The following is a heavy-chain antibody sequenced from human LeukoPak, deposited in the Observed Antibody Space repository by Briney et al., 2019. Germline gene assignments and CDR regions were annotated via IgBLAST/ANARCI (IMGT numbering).Heavy chain of an antibody. D-gene: IGHD3-10*01. CDR1: GGSISSYY. Sequence: SETLSLTCTVSGGSISSYYWSWIRQPPGKGLGWIGYIYYSGSTNYNPSLKSRVTISVDTSKNQFSLKLSSVTAADTAVYYCARYGSGMYNWFDPWGQGTLVTVSS. V-gene: IGHV4-59*01. J-gene: IGHJ5*02. CDR3: ARYGSGMYNWFDP. CDR2: IYYSGST.